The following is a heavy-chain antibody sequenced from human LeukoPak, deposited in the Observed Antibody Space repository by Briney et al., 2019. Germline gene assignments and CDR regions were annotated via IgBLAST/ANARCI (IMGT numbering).Heavy chain of an antibody. J-gene: IGHJ4*02. CDR2: ISYDGTNK. CDR3: AKYYSGSSPHN. V-gene: IGHV3-30-3*02. CDR1: GFTFSSFA. D-gene: IGHD3-10*01. Sequence: GGSLRLSCAASGFTFSSFAMHWVRQAPDKGLEWVAFISYDGTNKYYADSVRGRFTISRDNSKNTLYLQMNTLRAEDTAVYYCAKYYSGSSPHNWGQGTLVTVSP.